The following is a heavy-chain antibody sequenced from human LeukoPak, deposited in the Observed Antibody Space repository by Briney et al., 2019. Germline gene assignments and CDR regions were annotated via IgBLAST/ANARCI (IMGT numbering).Heavy chain of an antibody. CDR3: ARLEDCSGGRCYGNWFDP. CDR1: GGSIISYY. D-gene: IGHD2-15*01. V-gene: IGHV4-4*09. J-gene: IGHJ5*02. CDR2: IYTSGST. Sequence: SETLSLTCTVSGGSIISYYWSWIRQPPGKGLEWIGYIYTSGSTNYNPSLKSRVTISVDTSKNQFSLKLSSVTAADTAVYYCARLEDCSGGRCYGNWFDPWGQGTLVTVSS.